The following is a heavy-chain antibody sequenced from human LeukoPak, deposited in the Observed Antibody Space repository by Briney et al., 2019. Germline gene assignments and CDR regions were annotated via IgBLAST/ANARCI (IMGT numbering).Heavy chain of an antibody. CDR1: GYTFTGYY. D-gene: IGHD3-22*01. V-gene: IGHV1-69*13. J-gene: IGHJ4*02. Sequence: SVKVSCKASGYTFTGYYMHWVRQAPGQGLEWMGGIIPIFGTANYAQKFQGRVTITADESTSTAYMELSSLRSEDTAVYYCARESRYDSRADWGQGTLVTVSS. CDR2: IIPIFGTA. CDR3: ARESRYDSRAD.